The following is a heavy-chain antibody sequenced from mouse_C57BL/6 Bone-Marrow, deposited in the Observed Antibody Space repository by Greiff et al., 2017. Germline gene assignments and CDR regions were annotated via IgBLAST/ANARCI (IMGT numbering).Heavy chain of an antibody. V-gene: IGHV5-9-1*02. CDR1: GFTFSSYA. J-gene: IGHJ3*01. Sequence: EVKLMESGEGLVKPGGSLKLSCAASGFTFSSYAMSWVRQTPEKRLEWVAYISSGGDYIYYADTVKGRFTISRDNARNTLYLQMSSLKSEDTAMYYCTRDRRSYDGYYIFAYWGQGTLVTVSA. CDR2: ISSGGDYI. CDR3: TRDRRSYDGYYIFAY. D-gene: IGHD2-3*01.